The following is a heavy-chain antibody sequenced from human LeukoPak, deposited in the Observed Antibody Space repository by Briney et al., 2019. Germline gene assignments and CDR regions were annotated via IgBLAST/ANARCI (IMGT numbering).Heavy chain of an antibody. J-gene: IGHJ4*02. CDR1: GYTFANFG. CDR3: ARTCSSSSCYMVH. CDR2: ISVYSGTT. D-gene: IGHD2-2*02. V-gene: IGHV1-18*01. Sequence: ASVKVSCMASGYTFANFGITWVRQAPGQGLEGMGWISVYSGTTNYAQNLQGLVTLTTDTSTSTAYMELRSLRSDDTALYYCARTCSSSSCYMVHWGQGTLVTVSS.